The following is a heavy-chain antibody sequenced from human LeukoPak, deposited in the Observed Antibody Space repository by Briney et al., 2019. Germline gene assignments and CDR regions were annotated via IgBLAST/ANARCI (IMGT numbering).Heavy chain of an antibody. CDR1: GGSVSSGSYY. D-gene: IGHD1-26*01. V-gene: IGHV4-61*01. CDR2: IYYSGST. J-gene: IGHJ4*02. CDR3: ARGVTWELPDY. Sequence: SETLSLTCTVSGGSVSSGSYYWSWIRQPPGKGLEWIGYIYYSGSTNYNPSLKSRVTISVDTSKNQFSLKLSSVTAADTAVYYCARGVTWELPDYWGQGTLVTVSS.